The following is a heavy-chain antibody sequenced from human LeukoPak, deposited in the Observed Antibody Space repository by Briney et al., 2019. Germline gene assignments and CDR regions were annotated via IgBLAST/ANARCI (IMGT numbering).Heavy chain of an antibody. V-gene: IGHV4-30-2*01. CDR3: ASGYWFLDL. J-gene: IGHJ2*01. Sequence: PSETLSLTCAVSGGSISSGGYSWTWIRQPPGKGLEWIGYIHHTGSTYYKPSLKSRVTISVDGSKNQFSLKLTSVTAADTAVYYCASGYWFLDLWGRGTLVIVSS. CDR2: IHHTGST. CDR1: GGSISSGGYS.